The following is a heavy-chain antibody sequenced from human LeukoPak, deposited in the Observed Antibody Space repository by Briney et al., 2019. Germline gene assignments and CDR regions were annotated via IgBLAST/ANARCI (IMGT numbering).Heavy chain of an antibody. CDR3: ARASRRHHQLWFGELSD. V-gene: IGHV3-30*03. CDR1: GFTFSNYG. D-gene: IGHD3-10*01. Sequence: PGGSLRLSCAASGFTFSNYGMHWVRQAPGKGLEWVAVISFDGSNKYYADSVKGRFTISRDSSKNTLYLQMNSLRAEDTAVYYCARASRRHHQLWFGELSDWGQGTLVTVSS. J-gene: IGHJ4*02. CDR2: ISFDGSNK.